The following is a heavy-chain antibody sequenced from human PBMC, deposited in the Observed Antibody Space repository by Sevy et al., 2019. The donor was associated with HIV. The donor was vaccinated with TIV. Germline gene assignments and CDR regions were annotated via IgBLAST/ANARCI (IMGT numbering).Heavy chain of an antibody. CDR2: IGAYNGNR. CDR3: ARLSTARGKSNWFDP. V-gene: IGHV1-18*01. Sequence: ASVKVSCKASGYTFSSYGISWVRQAPGQGLEWMGWIGAYNGNRKYSQNLQDRGTMTTDTSTSTAYMELRSLRSDDTAVYFCARLSTARGKSNWFDPWGQGTLVTDSS. J-gene: IGHJ5*02. D-gene: IGHD3-10*01. CDR1: GYTFSSYG.